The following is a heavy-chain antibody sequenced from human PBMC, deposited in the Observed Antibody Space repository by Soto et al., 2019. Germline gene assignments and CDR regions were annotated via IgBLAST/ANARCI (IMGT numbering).Heavy chain of an antibody. CDR1: GYTFTGYY. CDR2: INPNSGGT. J-gene: IGHJ4*01. V-gene: IGHV1-2*04. Sequence: ASVKVSCKASGYTFTGYYMHWVRQAPGQGLEWMGWINPNSGGTNYAQKFQGWVTMTRDTSISTAYMELSRLRSDDTAVYYCARGNTYYYDSSGYYPYFDYWCHGTLVTVSS. D-gene: IGHD3-22*01. CDR3: ARGNTYYYDSSGYYPYFDY.